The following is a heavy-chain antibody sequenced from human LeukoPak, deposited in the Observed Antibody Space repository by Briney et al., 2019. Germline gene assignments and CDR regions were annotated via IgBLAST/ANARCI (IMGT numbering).Heavy chain of an antibody. CDR3: ARASGDIVETATMGSY. J-gene: IGHJ4*02. Sequence: QPGGSLRLSCAASGFTFSSYSMNWVRQAPGKGLEWVSYISSSSSTIYYADSVKGRFTISRDNAKNSLYLQMNSLRAEDTAVYYCARASGDIVETATMGSYWGQGTLVTVSS. V-gene: IGHV3-48*04. CDR1: GFTFSSYS. CDR2: ISSSSSTI. D-gene: IGHD5-18*01.